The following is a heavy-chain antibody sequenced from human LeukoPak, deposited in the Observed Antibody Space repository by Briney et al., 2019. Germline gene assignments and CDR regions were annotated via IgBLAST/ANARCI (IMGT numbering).Heavy chain of an antibody. V-gene: IGHV3-21*04. CDR1: GFTFSSHS. CDR2: ISSSSTYI. D-gene: IGHD3-3*01. J-gene: IGHJ6*03. CDR3: AKDINYDFWSGYDAMDV. Sequence: GGSLRLSCAASGFTFSSHSMNWVRKAPGKGLEWVSSISSSSTYIYYADSVKGRFTISRDNAKNSLYLQMNSLRAEDTALYYCAKDINYDFWSGYDAMDVWGKGTTVTVSS.